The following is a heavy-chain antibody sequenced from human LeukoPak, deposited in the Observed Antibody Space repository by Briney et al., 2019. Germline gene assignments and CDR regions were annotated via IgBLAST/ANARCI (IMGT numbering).Heavy chain of an antibody. J-gene: IGHJ5*02. D-gene: IGHD5-12*01. CDR3: ARDLISEYSRSHSHFDP. V-gene: IGHV4-59*11. CDR1: GGSISGHY. CDR2: IYYRGST. Sequence: SETLSLTCTVSGGSISGHYWSWIRQPPGKGLEWIGYIYYRGSTSYNPSLKSRVTISVDTSKNQFSLDLSSVTAVDTAVYYCARDLISEYSRSHSHFDPWGQGTLVTVSS.